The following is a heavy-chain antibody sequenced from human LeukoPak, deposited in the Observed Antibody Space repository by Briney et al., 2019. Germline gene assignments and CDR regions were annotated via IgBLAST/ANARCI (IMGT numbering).Heavy chain of an antibody. CDR1: GGSISSYY. CDR2: IYYSGST. CDR3: ARQRDQLLDAFDI. D-gene: IGHD2-2*01. V-gene: IGHV4-59*01. J-gene: IGHJ3*02. Sequence: PSETLSLTCTVSGGSISSYYWSWIRQPPGKGLEWIGYIYYSGSTNYNPSLKSRVTISVDTSKNQFSLKLSSVTAADTAVYYCARQRDQLLDAFDIWGQGTMVTVSS.